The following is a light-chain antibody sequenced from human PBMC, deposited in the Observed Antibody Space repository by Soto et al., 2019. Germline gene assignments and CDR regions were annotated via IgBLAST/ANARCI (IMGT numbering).Light chain of an antibody. CDR1: SSNIGAGYD. CDR2: GNS. CDR3: QSYDSSLSGVV. Sequence: QSVLTQPPSVSGAPGQRVTISCTGSSSNIGAGYDVHWYRQLPGTAPKLLIYGNSNRPSGVPDRFSGSKSGTSASLAITGLQAKDEADYYCQSYDSSLSGVVFAGGTQLTVL. V-gene: IGLV1-40*01. J-gene: IGLJ2*01.